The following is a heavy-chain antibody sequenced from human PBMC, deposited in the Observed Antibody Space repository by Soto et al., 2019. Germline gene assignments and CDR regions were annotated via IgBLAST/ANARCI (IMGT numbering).Heavy chain of an antibody. Sequence: EVQVVESGGGLVKPGGSLRLSCAASGFGFTNSWMNWVRQAPGKGLEWVGRIKSKNDGGTTDYAAPVQGRFTISRDDSNTPIYLQMNSLKTEDTAVYYCTSAGQYCTSTTCKAYWGQGTPVTVSS. CDR2: IKSKNDGGTT. V-gene: IGHV3-15*07. J-gene: IGHJ4*02. CDR3: TSAGQYCTSTTCKAY. D-gene: IGHD2-2*01. CDR1: GFGFTNSW.